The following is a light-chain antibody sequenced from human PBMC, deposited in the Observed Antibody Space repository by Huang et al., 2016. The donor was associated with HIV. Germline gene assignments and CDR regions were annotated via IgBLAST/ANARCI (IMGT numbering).Light chain of an antibody. CDR2: ASS. J-gene: IGKJ4*01. Sequence: IQLTQSPSSLSASVGDRVTITCRASQDLGSYLAWYQQKPGKAPKLLIYASSALQSGVPVRFSGGGSGTDFTLTISSLQSDDFATYYCQQVNSYPSLTCGGGTKVDIK. CDR1: QDLGSY. V-gene: IGKV1-9*01. CDR3: QQVNSYPSLT.